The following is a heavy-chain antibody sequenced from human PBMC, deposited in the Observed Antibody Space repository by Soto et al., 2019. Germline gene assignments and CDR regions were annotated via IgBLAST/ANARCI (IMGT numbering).Heavy chain of an antibody. V-gene: IGHV3-48*02. Sequence: GGSLRLSCAASGFTFSSYSMNWVRQAPGKGLEWVSYISSSSSTIYYADSVKGRFTISRDNAKNSLYLQMNSLRDEDTAVYYCARDSAVAGTNDYYYYGMEVWGQGTTVTVSS. J-gene: IGHJ6*02. CDR2: ISSSSSTI. D-gene: IGHD6-19*01. CDR3: ARDSAVAGTNDYYYYGMEV. CDR1: GFTFSSYS.